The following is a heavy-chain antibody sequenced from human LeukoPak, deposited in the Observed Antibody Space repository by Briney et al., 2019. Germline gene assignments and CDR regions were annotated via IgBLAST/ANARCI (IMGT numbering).Heavy chain of an antibody. CDR1: GCIFNNYG. J-gene: IGHJ4*02. CDR2: SCYDGSNK. Sequence: PGRSVRLSFAASGCIFNNYGIQGVRQAPGKGLDWVAGSCYDGSNKHYAESVTSRFTISTDNSKNTVYLQLNSLRAEDTGVYFCARDCNIVVPSGNYDSCGQRIVATVPS. V-gene: IGHV3-33*01. CDR3: ARDCNIVVPSGNYDS. D-gene: IGHD2-2*01.